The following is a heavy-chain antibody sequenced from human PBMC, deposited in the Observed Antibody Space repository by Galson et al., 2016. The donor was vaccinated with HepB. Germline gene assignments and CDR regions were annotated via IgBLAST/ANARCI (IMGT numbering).Heavy chain of an antibody. V-gene: IGHV3-72*01. CDR2: SRNKANSYTT. CDR3: TRASFTADGHYHYGLDV. Sequence: SLRLSCAVSGFMFSDHYMDWVRQAPGKGLEWVGRSRNKANSYTTEYAASVKGRFTISRDDSKNLLYLQMNSLKIEDTAVYYCTRASFTADGHYHYGLDVWGKGTTVTASP. CDR1: GFMFSDHY. J-gene: IGHJ6*04. D-gene: IGHD5-18*01.